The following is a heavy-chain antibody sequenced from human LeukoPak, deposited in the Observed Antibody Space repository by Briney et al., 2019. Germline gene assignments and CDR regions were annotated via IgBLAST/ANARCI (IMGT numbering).Heavy chain of an antibody. Sequence: SETLSLTCTVSGYSISSGYYWGWIRQPPGKGLEWIGSIYHSGSTYYNPSLKSRVTISVDTSKNQFSLKLSSVTAADTVVYYCARVFGNWFDPWGQGTLVTVSS. V-gene: IGHV4-38-2*02. D-gene: IGHD3-10*01. CDR3: ARVFGNWFDP. J-gene: IGHJ5*02. CDR2: IYHSGST. CDR1: GYSISSGYY.